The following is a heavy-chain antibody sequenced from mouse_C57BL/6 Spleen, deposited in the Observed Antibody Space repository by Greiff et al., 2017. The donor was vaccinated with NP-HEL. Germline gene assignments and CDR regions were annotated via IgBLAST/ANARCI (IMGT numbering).Heavy chain of an antibody. V-gene: IGHV14-4*01. D-gene: IGHD2-4*01. J-gene: IGHJ3*01. CDR2: IDPENGDT. Sequence: EVQLQQSGAELVRPGASVKLSCTASGFNIKDDYMHWVKQRPEQGLEWIGWIDPENGDTEYASKFQGKATITADPSSNTAYLQLSSLTSEDTAVYYYTAADDYHQAWFADWGQGTLVTVSA. CDR3: TAADDYHQAWFAD. CDR1: GFNIKDDY.